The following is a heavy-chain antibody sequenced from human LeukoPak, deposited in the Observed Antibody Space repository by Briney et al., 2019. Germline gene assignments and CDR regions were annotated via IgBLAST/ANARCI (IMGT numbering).Heavy chain of an antibody. Sequence: PGGSLRLSCAASGFTFSSYWMHWVRQAPGKGLVWVSRINSDGSSTSYADSVKGRFTISRDNSKNTLYLQMNSLRAEDTAVYYCAKDSHDYSNYGFDYWGQGTLVTVSS. CDR2: INSDGSST. V-gene: IGHV3-74*01. CDR3: AKDSHDYSNYGFDY. D-gene: IGHD4-11*01. J-gene: IGHJ4*02. CDR1: GFTFSSYW.